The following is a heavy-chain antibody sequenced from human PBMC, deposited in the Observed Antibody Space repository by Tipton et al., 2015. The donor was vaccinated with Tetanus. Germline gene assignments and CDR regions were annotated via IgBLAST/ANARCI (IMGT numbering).Heavy chain of an antibody. CDR1: GGSFSGFY. CDR2: INHSGRA. V-gene: IGHV4-34*01. J-gene: IGHJ3*02. D-gene: IGHD2-2*01. CDR3: ARRSYCSSSSCYDAFDI. Sequence: LRLSCAVYGGSFSGFYWSWIRQPPGRGLEWIGEINHSGRANYNPSLKSRFTILVDASKNQFSLKVNSVTAADTALYYCARRSYCSSSSCYDAFDIWGQGTMVTVSS.